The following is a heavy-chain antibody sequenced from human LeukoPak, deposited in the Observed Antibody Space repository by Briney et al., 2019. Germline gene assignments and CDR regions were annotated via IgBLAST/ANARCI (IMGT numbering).Heavy chain of an antibody. Sequence: SVKVSCKASGGTFSSYAISWVRQAPGQGLEWMGRIIPIFGTANYAQKFQGRVTITADKSTSTAYMELSSLRSEDTAVYYCERFEYSSGWYLAAEYFQHWGQGTLVTVSS. D-gene: IGHD6-19*01. J-gene: IGHJ1*01. CDR2: IIPIFGTA. CDR3: ERFEYSSGWYLAAEYFQH. CDR1: GGTFSSYA. V-gene: IGHV1-69*06.